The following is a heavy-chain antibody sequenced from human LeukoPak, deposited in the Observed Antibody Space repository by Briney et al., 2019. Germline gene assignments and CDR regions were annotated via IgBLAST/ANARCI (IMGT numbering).Heavy chain of an antibody. Sequence: GGSLRLSCGASGFTFSNYNMNWVRQAPGEGLEWVSSINSRSTYIFYADSVMGRFTISRDDAKNSLFLQMNSLRAEDTAVYYCARDETNGFDSWGQGTLVTVSS. V-gene: IGHV3-21*01. J-gene: IGHJ5*01. D-gene: IGHD1-14*01. CDR2: INSRSTYI. CDR3: ARDETNGFDS. CDR1: GFTFSNYN.